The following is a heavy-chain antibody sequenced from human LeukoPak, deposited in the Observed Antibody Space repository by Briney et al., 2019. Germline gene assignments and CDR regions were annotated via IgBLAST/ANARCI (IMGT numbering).Heavy chain of an antibody. CDR3: ARVGSTFGGPLDYDY. CDR2: ISGYSGNT. V-gene: IGHV1-18*01. J-gene: IGHJ4*02. D-gene: IGHD3-10*01. CDR1: GYSFTKYG. Sequence: ASVKVSCKASGYSFTKYGISWVRQAPGQGLEWMGWISGYSGNTNYAPKLQGRVTMTTDTSTSTAYMELRSLTAADTATYYCARVGSTFGGPLDYDYWGQGTLVTVSS.